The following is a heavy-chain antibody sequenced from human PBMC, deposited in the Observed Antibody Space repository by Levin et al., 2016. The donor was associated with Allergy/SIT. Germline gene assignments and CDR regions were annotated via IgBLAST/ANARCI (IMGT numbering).Heavy chain of an antibody. CDR3: APKDTAMEGFDY. D-gene: IGHD5-18*01. J-gene: IGHJ4*02. V-gene: IGHV3-23*01. Sequence: WIRQPPGKGLEWVSAISGSGGSTYYADSVKGRFTISRDNSKNTLYLQMNSLRAEDTAVYYCAPKDTAMEGFDYWGQGTLVTVSS. CDR2: ISGSGGST.